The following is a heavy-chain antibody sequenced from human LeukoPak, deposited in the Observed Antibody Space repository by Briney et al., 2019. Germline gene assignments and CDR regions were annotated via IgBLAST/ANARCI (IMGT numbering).Heavy chain of an antibody. V-gene: IGHV1-2*02. CDR2: INTNSGGT. Sequence: ASLKVSCKASGYTFTGYYMNWVRQAPGQGLDWMVWINTNSGGTNYAQKFQGRVTMTRDTSISTAYMELSRLRSDDTAVYYCARDRTRTGYSSGWYHDYWGQGTLVTVSS. CDR1: GYTFTGYY. CDR3: ARDRTRTGYSSGWYHDY. J-gene: IGHJ4*02. D-gene: IGHD6-19*01.